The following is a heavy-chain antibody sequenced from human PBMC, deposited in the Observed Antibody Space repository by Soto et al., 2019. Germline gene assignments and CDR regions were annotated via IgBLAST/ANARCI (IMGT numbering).Heavy chain of an antibody. Sequence: SLRLSCAASGFTFSSYAMHWVRQAPGKGLEWVAVISYDGSNKYYADSVKGRFTISRDNSKNTLYPQMNSLRAEDTAVYYCARDLREAAITGTIGFFDYWGQGTLVTVSS. CDR2: ISYDGSNK. D-gene: IGHD1-20*01. CDR3: ARDLREAAITGTIGFFDY. CDR1: GFTFSSYA. J-gene: IGHJ4*02. V-gene: IGHV3-30-3*01.